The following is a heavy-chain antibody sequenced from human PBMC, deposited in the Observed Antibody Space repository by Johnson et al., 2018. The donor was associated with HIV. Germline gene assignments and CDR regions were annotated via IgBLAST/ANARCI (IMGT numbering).Heavy chain of an antibody. J-gene: IGHJ3*02. CDR2: IRFNGSHK. Sequence: QVQLVESGGGLVQPGGSLRLSCSASRFTFSYYGMHWVRQAPGKGLEWVTFIRFNGSHKYYADSVKGRFTISRDNAKNSLYLQMNSLRAEDTAVYYCARGPVFDIWGQGTMVTVSS. CDR1: RFTFSYYG. V-gene: IGHV3-30*02. CDR3: ARGPVFDI.